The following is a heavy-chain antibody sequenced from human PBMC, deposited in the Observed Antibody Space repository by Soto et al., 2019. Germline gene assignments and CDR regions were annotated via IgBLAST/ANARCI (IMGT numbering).Heavy chain of an antibody. D-gene: IGHD5-12*01. CDR1: GFTFSSYG. CDR2: ISYDGSNK. J-gene: IGHJ4*02. Sequence: QVQLVESGGGVVQPGRSLRLSCAASGFTFSSYGMHWVRQAPGKGLEWVAVISYDGSNKYYADSVKGRFTISRDNSKNTLYLQMNSLRAEDTAVYYCAKDQMATLDYWGQGTLVTVSS. CDR3: AKDQMATLDY. V-gene: IGHV3-30*18.